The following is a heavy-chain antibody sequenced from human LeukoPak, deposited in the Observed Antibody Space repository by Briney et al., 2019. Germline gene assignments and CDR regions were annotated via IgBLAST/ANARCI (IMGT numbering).Heavy chain of an antibody. J-gene: IGHJ5*02. CDR3: ARDGEITILGVVTPNWFDP. CDR1: GGTFSSYA. Sequence: SVKVSCEASGGTFSSYAISWVRQAPGQGLEWMGGIIPIFGTANYAQKFQGRVTITTDESTSTASMELSSLRSEDTAVYYCARDGEITILGVVTPNWFDPWGQGTLVTVSS. V-gene: IGHV1-69*05. D-gene: IGHD3-3*01. CDR2: IIPIFGTA.